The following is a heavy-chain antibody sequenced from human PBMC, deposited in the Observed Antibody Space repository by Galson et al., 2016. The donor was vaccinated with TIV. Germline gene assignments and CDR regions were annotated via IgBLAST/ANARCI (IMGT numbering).Heavy chain of an antibody. Sequence: LTCTVSDYSISSYYYWGWIRQPPGKGLEWIGSFYHSGSTYYNTSLKSRLTISVDTSKNQLSLKLSSVTAADTAVYYCARSPSYDSSGFYPYWGQGTLVTVSS. J-gene: IGHJ4*02. D-gene: IGHD3-22*01. CDR2: FYHSGST. CDR3: ARSPSYDSSGFYPY. V-gene: IGHV4-38-2*02. CDR1: DYSISSYYY.